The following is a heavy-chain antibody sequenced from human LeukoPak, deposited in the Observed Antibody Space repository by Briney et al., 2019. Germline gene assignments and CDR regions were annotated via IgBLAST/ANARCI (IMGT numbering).Heavy chain of an antibody. V-gene: IGHV3-33*06. D-gene: IGHD6-19*01. Sequence: GGSLRLSCAASGFTFSSYGMHWVRQAPGKGLEWVAVIWYDGSSKYYADSVKGRFTISRDNSKNTLYLQMNSLRAEDTAVYYCAKGPYSSGWYNWFDPWGQGTMVTVSS. CDR1: GFTFSSYG. J-gene: IGHJ5*02. CDR3: AKGPYSSGWYNWFDP. CDR2: IWYDGSSK.